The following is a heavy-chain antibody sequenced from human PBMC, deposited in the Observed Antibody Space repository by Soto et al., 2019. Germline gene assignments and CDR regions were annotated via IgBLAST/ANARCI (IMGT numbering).Heavy chain of an antibody. CDR2: ITNTSADT. V-gene: IGHV3-23*01. CDR3: ARGTKDSYTGIRIFVF. CDR1: GITFGGRD. D-gene: IGHD3-10*01. J-gene: IGHJ4*01. Sequence: GGSLRLSCVACGITFGGRDLSWDRQADGKGMEWVSTITNTSADTKYADSLRGRFTISRDNSKNTLYLQMSSLRAEDSAVYYCARGTKDSYTGIRIFVFWGRGTLVTVSS.